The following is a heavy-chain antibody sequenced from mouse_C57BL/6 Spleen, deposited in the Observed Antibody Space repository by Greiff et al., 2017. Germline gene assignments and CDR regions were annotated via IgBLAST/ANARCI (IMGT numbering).Heavy chain of an antibody. CDR3: ARFDYDGFAY. CDR2: INPSNGGT. J-gene: IGHJ3*01. Sequence: QVQLQQSGTELVKPGASVKLSCKASGYTFTSSWMHWVKQRPGHGLAWIGNINPSNGGTNYNEKFKSKATLTVDKSSSPAYMQLSSLTSEDSAVYYCARFDYDGFAYWGQGTLVTVSA. D-gene: IGHD2-4*01. V-gene: IGHV1-53*01. CDR1: GYTFTSSW.